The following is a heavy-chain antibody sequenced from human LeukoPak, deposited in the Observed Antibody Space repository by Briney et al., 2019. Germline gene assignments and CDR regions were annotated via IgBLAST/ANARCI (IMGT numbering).Heavy chain of an antibody. CDR1: GFTFSNYY. Sequence: GGSLRLSCAASGFTFSNYYMSWIRQAPGKGLEWVSYINTIGTTIYYADSLKGRFTISRDNAKNSLSQQMDSLRAEDTAVYYCARGDFGRYAFDFWGQGTMVTVSS. D-gene: IGHD2/OR15-2a*01. CDR3: ARGDFGRYAFDF. J-gene: IGHJ3*01. CDR2: INTIGTTI. V-gene: IGHV3-11*01.